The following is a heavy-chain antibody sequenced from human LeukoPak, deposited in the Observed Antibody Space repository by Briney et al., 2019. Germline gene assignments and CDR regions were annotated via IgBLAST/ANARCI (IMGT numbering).Heavy chain of an antibody. CDR3: AGYGSGSF. CDR1: GFTFSNDW. CDR2: IKQDGSEK. V-gene: IGHV3-7*01. Sequence: AGGSLRLSCAGSGFTFSNDWMSWVRQAPGKGLEWVAIIKQDGSEKYYGDSVKGRFTISRDNAKNSLYLQMNSLRAEDTAVYYCAGYGSGSFWGQGTLVTVSS. D-gene: IGHD3-10*01. J-gene: IGHJ4*02.